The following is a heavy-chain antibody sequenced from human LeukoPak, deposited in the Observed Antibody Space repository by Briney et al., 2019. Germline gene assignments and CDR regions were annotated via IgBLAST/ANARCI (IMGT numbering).Heavy chain of an antibody. CDR2: TYYRSRWYS. D-gene: IGHD3-22*01. J-gene: IGHJ4*02. CDR3: ARTVAPPTYYYDSSGLSFDY. V-gene: IGHV6-1*01. CDR1: GDSVSSNSAA. Sequence: SQTLSLTCAISGDSVSSNSAAWNWIRQSPSRGLEWLGRTYYRSRWYSDYAVSVKSRITINPDTSRNQFSLQLNSVTPEDTAVCYCARTVAPPTYYYDSSGLSFDYWGQGTLVTVSS.